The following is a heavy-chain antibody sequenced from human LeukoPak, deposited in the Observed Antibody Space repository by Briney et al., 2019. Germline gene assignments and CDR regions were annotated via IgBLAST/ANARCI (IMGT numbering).Heavy chain of an antibody. J-gene: IGHJ4*02. V-gene: IGHV3-30*03. Sequence: GGSLRLSCAASGFTFSSYGMHWVRQAPGKGLEWVAFISYDGSNTFSADSLKGRFTISRDNSKNTLSLQMTSLRVEDTAIYYCTTITDTAMVLYWGQGTLVTVSS. CDR3: TTITDTAMVLY. CDR2: ISYDGSNT. CDR1: GFTFSSYG. D-gene: IGHD5-18*01.